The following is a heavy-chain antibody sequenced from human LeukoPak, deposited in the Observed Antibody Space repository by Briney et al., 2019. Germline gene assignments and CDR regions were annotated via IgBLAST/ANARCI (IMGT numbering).Heavy chain of an antibody. V-gene: IGHV4-34*01. CDR3: ARRDYSNYDNWFDP. CDR2: INHSGST. J-gene: IGHJ5*02. Sequence: DPSETLSLTCAVYGGPFSGYYWSWIRQPPGKGLEWIGEINHSGSTYYNPSLKSRVTISVDTSKNQFSLKLSSVTAADTAVYYCARRDYSNYDNWFDPWGQGTLVTVSS. D-gene: IGHD4-11*01. CDR1: GGPFSGYY.